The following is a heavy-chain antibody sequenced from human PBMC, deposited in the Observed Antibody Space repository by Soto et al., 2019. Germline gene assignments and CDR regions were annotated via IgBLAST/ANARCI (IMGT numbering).Heavy chain of an antibody. V-gene: IGHV3-30*18. CDR3: AKSPFDY. Sequence: PGGSLRLSCAASGFTFSSYGMHWVRQAPGKGLEWVAVISYDGSNKYYADSVKGRFTISRDNSKNTLYLQMNSLRAEDTAVYYCAKSPFDYWGQATLVTVSS. CDR2: ISYDGSNK. J-gene: IGHJ4*02. CDR1: GFTFSSYG.